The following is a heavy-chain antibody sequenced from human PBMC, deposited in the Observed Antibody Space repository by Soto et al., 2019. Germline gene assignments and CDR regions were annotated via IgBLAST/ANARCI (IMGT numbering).Heavy chain of an antibody. D-gene: IGHD1-7*01. Sequence: QVQLVESGGGVVQPGGSLRLSCQASGLNFDNYGMHWVRQAPGKGLEGVAVITYDGSNKNYADSVKGRFTISRDNSKNTLSLHLNTLKPEDTAVYHCAKDRVGGTFYTPLGFWGQGTLVTVSS. CDR2: ITYDGSNK. CDR1: GLNFDNYG. V-gene: IGHV3-30*18. J-gene: IGHJ4*02. CDR3: AKDRVGGTFYTPLGF.